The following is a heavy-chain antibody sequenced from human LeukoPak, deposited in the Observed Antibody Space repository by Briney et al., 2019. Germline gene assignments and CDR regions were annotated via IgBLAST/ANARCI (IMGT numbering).Heavy chain of an antibody. CDR2: TYYSGST. J-gene: IGHJ4*02. D-gene: IGHD3-10*01. Sequence: PSETLSLTCTVSGGSISSYYWSWIRQPPGKGLEWIGYTYYSGSTNYNPSLKSRVTISVDTSKNQFSLKLSSVTAADTAVYYCAREEYNYYGSGSYGIWGQGTLVTVSS. CDR1: GGSISSYY. CDR3: AREEYNYYGSGSYGI. V-gene: IGHV4-59*01.